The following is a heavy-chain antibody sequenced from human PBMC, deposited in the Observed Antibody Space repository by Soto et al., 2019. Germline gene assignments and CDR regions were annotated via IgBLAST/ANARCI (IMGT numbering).Heavy chain of an antibody. CDR2: IIPTFGTA. CDR3: ARENTMVRGVIISDYYYGMDV. D-gene: IGHD3-10*01. Sequence: GASVKVSCKASGGTFSSYAISWVRQAPGQGLEWMGGIIPTFGTANYAQKFQGRVTITADKSTSTAYMEPSSLRSEDTAVYYCARENTMVRGVIISDYYYGMDVWGQGTTVTVSS. V-gene: IGHV1-69*06. J-gene: IGHJ6*02. CDR1: GGTFSSYA.